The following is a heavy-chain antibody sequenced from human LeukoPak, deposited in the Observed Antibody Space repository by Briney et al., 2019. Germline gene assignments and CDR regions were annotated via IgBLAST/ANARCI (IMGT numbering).Heavy chain of an antibody. J-gene: IGHJ2*01. D-gene: IGHD2-15*01. Sequence: SETLSLTCAVYGGSFSGYYWSWIRQPPGKGLEWIGEINHSGSTNYNPSLKSRVTISVDTSKNQFSLKLSSVTAADTAVYYCARVKCSGGSCYWHFDLWGRGALVTVSS. CDR3: ARVKCSGGSCYWHFDL. CDR1: GGSFSGYY. V-gene: IGHV4-34*01. CDR2: INHSGST.